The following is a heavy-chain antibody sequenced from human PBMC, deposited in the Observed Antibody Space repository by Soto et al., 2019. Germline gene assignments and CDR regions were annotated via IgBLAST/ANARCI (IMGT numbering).Heavy chain of an antibody. CDR1: GFILSGYD. V-gene: IGHV3-13*05. CDR2: IGTAGDP. D-gene: IGHD6-19*01. J-gene: IGHJ6*02. CDR3: ARAGYYSSGYYFYAMDV. Sequence: PGGSLRLSCVASGFILSGYDMHWVRQATGEGLEWVSAIGTAGDPYYSGSVKGRFTISRGNAENSVYLQMNSLRAGDTAVYYCARAGYYSSGYYFYAMDVWGPGTTVTVSS.